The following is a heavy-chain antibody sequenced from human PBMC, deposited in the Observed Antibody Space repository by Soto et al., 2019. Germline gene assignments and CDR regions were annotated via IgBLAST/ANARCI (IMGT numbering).Heavy chain of an antibody. V-gene: IGHV4-30-2*01. J-gene: IGHJ5*02. D-gene: IGHD1-26*01. CDR2: IYHSGST. Sequence: SETLSLTCAVAGGSISRGGYSWSWIRQPPGKGLEWIGYIYHSGSTYYNPSLKSRVTISVDRSKNQFSLNLSSVTAADTAVFFCGRAAGRWPLPLTWFAPWARGTLVPVSS. CDR3: GRAAGRWPLPLTWFAP. CDR1: GGSISRGGYS.